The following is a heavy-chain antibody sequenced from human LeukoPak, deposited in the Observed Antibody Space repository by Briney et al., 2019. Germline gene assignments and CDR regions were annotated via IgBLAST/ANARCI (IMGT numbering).Heavy chain of an antibody. D-gene: IGHD6-19*01. CDR3: AKDLVYSSGWYSGFDY. J-gene: IGHJ4*02. V-gene: IGHV3-23*01. CDR1: GFTFSNYA. Sequence: GGSLRLSCVASGFTFSNYAMIWVRQTPGKGLEWVSAISGSGGSTYYADSVKGRFTISRDNSKNTLYLQMNSLRAEDTAVYYCAKDLVYSSGWYSGFDYWGQGTLVTVSS. CDR2: ISGSGGST.